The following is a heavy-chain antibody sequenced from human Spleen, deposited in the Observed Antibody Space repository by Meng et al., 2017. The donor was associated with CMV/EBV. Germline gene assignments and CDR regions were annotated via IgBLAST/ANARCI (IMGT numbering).Heavy chain of an antibody. CDR1: SFSCYY. CDR2: INHSGST. CDR3: ARAFDFWSGYYAGSSWFDP. V-gene: IGHV4-34*01. D-gene: IGHD3-3*01. Sequence: SFSCYYWSWLRQPPGKWLEWIGEINHSGSTNYNPSLKSRVTISVDTSKNQFSLKLSSVTAADTAVYYCARAFDFWSGYYAGSSWFDPWGQGTLVTVSS. J-gene: IGHJ5*02.